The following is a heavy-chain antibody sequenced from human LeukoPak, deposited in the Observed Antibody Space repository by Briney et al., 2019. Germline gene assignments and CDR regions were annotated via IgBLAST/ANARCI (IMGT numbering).Heavy chain of an antibody. J-gene: IGHJ4*02. CDR1: GFTFSSYG. Sequence: GGSLRLSCAASGFTFSSYGMHWVRQAPGKGLEWVAVISYDGSNKYYADSVKGRFTISRDNSKNTLYLQMNSLRAEDTAVYYCANHLACGSTSCPPFDYWGQGTLVTVSS. CDR3: ANHLACGSTSCPPFDY. D-gene: IGHD2-2*01. V-gene: IGHV3-30*18. CDR2: ISYDGSNK.